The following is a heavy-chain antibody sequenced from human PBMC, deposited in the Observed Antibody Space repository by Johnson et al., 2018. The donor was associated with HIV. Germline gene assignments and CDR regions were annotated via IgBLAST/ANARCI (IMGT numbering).Heavy chain of an antibody. CDR1: GFTFSSYG. Sequence: QVQLVESGGGVVQPGRSLRLSCAASGFTFSSYGMHWVRQAPGKGLEWVAVISYDGSNKYYADSVKGRFTISRDNSKNTLFLQMNSLRAEDTAVYYCGRRFFDSAAFDIWGQGTMVTVSS. D-gene: IGHD3-22*01. J-gene: IGHJ3*02. CDR3: GRRFFDSAAFDI. V-gene: IGHV3-30*03. CDR2: ISYDGSNK.